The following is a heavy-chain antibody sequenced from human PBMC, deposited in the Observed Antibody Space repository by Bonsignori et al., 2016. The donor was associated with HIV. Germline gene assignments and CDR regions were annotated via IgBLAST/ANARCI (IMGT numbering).Heavy chain of an antibody. J-gene: IGHJ4*02. CDR2: IYWDDDK. D-gene: IGHD6-13*01. CDR3: AHRLHLRKVYSSSWYYFDY. V-gene: IGHV2-5*02. Sequence: RQAPGKALEWLALIYWDDDKRYSPSLKSRLTITKDTSKNQVVLTMTNMDPVDTATYYCAHRLHLRKVYSSSWYYFDYWGQGTLVTVSS.